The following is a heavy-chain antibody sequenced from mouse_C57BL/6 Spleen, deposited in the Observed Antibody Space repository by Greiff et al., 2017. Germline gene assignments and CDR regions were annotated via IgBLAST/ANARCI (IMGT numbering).Heavy chain of an antibody. CDR2: IDPSDSYT. CDR3: ARGDWDGAY. D-gene: IGHD4-1*01. CDR1: GYTFTSYW. Sequence: VQLQQPGAELVMPGASVKLSCKASGYTFTSYWMHWVKQRPGQGLEWIGEIDPSDSYTNYNQKFKGKSTLTVDKSSSTAYMQLSSLTSEDSAVYYCARGDWDGAYWGQGTLVTVSA. J-gene: IGHJ3*01. V-gene: IGHV1-69*01.